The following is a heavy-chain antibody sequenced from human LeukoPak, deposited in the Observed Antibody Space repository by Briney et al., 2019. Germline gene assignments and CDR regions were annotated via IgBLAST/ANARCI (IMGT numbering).Heavy chain of an antibody. CDR2: IDPNSGGT. V-gene: IGHV1-2*02. CDR3: ATPSSSSWYGFDP. D-gene: IGHD6-13*01. J-gene: IGHJ5*02. Sequence: ASVKVSCETSGYTFTGYYIHWVRQAPGQGLEWMGWIDPNSGGTNYAQKFQGRVTMTRDTSISTAYMELSRLTSADTAVYRCATPSSSSWYGFDPWGQGTLVTVS. CDR1: GYTFTGYY.